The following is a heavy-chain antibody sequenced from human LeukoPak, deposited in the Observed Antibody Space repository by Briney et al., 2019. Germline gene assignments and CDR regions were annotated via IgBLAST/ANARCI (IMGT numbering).Heavy chain of an antibody. D-gene: IGHD5-12*01. CDR3: ARERGTATPFNWFDP. CDR1: GGSISSSSYY. Sequence: PSETLSLTCTVSGGSISSSSYYWGWVRQPPGRGLEWLGSIYYSGSTYYNPSLKSRVTISVDTSKNQFSLKLSSVTAADTAVYYCARERGTATPFNWFDPWGQGTLVTVSS. CDR2: IYYSGST. J-gene: IGHJ5*02. V-gene: IGHV4-39*07.